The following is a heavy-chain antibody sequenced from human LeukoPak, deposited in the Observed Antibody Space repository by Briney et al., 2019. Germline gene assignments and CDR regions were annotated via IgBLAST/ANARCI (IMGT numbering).Heavy chain of an antibody. J-gene: IGHJ4*02. CDR2: ITSGSSYI. V-gene: IGHV3-21*01. Sequence: GSPRLSCSASGFTFSSYNMNWVRQAPGKGLEWVSSITSGSSYIFYADSVKGRFTISRDNAKNSLYLQMNSLRADDTAVYYCARYSGTYRDSWGQGTLVTVSS. CDR3: ARYSGTYRDS. D-gene: IGHD1-26*01. CDR1: GFTFSSYN.